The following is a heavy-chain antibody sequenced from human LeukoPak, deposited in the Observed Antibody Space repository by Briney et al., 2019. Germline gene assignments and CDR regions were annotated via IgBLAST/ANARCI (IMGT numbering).Heavy chain of an antibody. D-gene: IGHD2-2*02. Sequence: GGSLRLSCATSGFNFRNYAMSWVRQAPGMGLEWVSGFSDSGGNTYYADSVKGRFTISRDNSKNTLFLQMNSLRAEDTAVYYCAKDRVGYCSSTSCYTGYDYWGQGTLVTVSS. V-gene: IGHV3-23*01. CDR3: AKDRVGYCSSTSCYTGYDY. CDR1: GFNFRNYA. J-gene: IGHJ4*02. CDR2: FSDSGGNT.